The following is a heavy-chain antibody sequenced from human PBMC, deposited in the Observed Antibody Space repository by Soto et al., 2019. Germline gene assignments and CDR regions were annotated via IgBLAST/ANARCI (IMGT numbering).Heavy chain of an antibody. J-gene: IGHJ6*01. CDR3: AMGTGTVDRRGYYYVSCYYGMDG. D-gene: IGHD3-22*01. V-gene: IGHV4-34*01. CDR2: INHSGIT. CDR1: GGSFSGYY. Sequence: SETLSRTCAVYGGSFSGYYCSWIRHPPWKGLEWIGEINHSGITNYNPSLKSRVTISVDTSKNQFSLKLSSVTAADTAVYYCAMGTGTVDRRGYYYVSCYYGMDGCGKRNTVAFAS.